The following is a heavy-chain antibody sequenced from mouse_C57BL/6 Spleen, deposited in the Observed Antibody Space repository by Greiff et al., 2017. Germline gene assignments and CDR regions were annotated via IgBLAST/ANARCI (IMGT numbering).Heavy chain of an antibody. Sequence: QVQLQQPGAELVKPGASVKLSCKASGYTFTSYWMQWVKQRPGQGLEWIGEIDPTDSYTNYNQKFKGKATLTVDTSSSTAYMQHSSLTSEDSSGDYCAKGDTTYGYFDVWGKGTTVTVSA. CDR3: AKGDTTYGYFDV. V-gene: IGHV1-50*01. D-gene: IGHD1-1*01. CDR1: GYTFTSYW. CDR2: IDPTDSYT. J-gene: IGHJ1*03.